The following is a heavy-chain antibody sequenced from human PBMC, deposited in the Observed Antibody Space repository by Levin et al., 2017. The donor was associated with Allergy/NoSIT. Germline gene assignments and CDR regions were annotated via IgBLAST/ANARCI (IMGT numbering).Heavy chain of an antibody. CDR3: ARAAPGYGSSWYPFDY. CDR1: GDSVSSNSAA. D-gene: IGHD6-13*01. V-gene: IGHV6-1*01. J-gene: IGHJ4*02. Sequence: TSSETLSLTCAISGDSVSSNSAAWNWIRQSPSRGLEWLGRTYYRSKWYNDYAVSVKSRISINPDTSKNQFSLQMNSVTPEDTAVYYCARAAPGYGSSWYPFDYWGQGTLVTVSS. CDR2: TYYRSKWYN.